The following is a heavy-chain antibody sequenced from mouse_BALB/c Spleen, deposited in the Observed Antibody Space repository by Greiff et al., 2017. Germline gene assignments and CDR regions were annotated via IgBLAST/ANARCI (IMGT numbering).Heavy chain of an antibody. J-gene: IGHJ1*01. Sequence: VQLKESGPELVKPGASVKISCKASGYSFTGYFMNWVKQSHGKSLEWIGRINPYNGDTFYNQKFKGKATLTVDKSSSTAHMELLSLTSEDSAVYYCGSHYGNYVGYFDVWGAGTTVTVSS. V-gene: IGHV1-37*01. CDR1: GYSFTGYF. CDR2: INPYNGDT. D-gene: IGHD2-1*01. CDR3: GSHYGNYVGYFDV.